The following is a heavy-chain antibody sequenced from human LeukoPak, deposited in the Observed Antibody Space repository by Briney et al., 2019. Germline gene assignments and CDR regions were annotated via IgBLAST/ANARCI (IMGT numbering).Heavy chain of an antibody. CDR3: ARDFFHGHCAGLSCFLLDY. CDR1: GYTFTSYG. Sequence: ASVKVSCKASGYTFTSYGISWVRQAPGQGREWMGWISANNGNTNSAQKFQGRVTMTTDTSTSTAYMELRSLRSDDTAVYYCARDFFHGHCAGLSCFLLDYWGQGSLVTVSS. J-gene: IGHJ4*02. V-gene: IGHV1-18*01. D-gene: IGHD2-15*01. CDR2: ISANNGNT.